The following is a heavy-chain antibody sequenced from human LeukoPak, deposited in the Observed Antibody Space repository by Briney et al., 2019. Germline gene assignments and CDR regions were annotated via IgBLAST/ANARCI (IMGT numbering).Heavy chain of an antibody. CDR1: GFTFSNYA. CDR2: ISSDGNNK. Sequence: GGSLRLSCAASGFTFSNYAMHWVRQAPGKGLEWVAVISSDGNNKYYADSVKDRFTISRDNSKNTLYLQMNSLRAEDTAVYYCAIHPVRTEMYVYVSRGPFDYWGQGTLVTVSS. D-gene: IGHD3-16*01. CDR3: AIHPVRTEMYVYVSRGPFDY. J-gene: IGHJ4*02. V-gene: IGHV3-30-3*01.